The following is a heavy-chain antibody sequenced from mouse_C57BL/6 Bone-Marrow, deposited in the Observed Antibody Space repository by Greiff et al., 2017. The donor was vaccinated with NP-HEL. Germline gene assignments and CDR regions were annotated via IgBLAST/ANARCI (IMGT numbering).Heavy chain of an antibody. CDR1: GFSFNTYA. CDR3: VRGYYGYY. V-gene: IGHV10-1*01. J-gene: IGHJ3*01. Sequence: EVKLMESGGGLVQPKGSLKLSCAASGFSFNTYAMNWVRQAPGKGLEWVARIRSKSNNYATYYADSVKDRFTISRDDSESMLYLQMNNLKTEDTAMYYCVRGYYGYYWGQGTLVTVSA. D-gene: IGHD2-2*01. CDR2: IRSKSNNYAT.